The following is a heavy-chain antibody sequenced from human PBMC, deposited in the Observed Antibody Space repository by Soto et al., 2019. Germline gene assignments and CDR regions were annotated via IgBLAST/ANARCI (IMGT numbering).Heavy chain of an antibody. CDR1: GFTFSSYW. J-gene: IGHJ3*02. CDR2: IKQDGSEK. Sequence: PGGSLRLSCAASGFTFSSYWMSWVRQAPGKGLEWVANIKQDGSEKYYVDSVKGRFTISRDNAKNSLYLQMNSLRAEDTAVYYCARDQGCSGGSCYGVFDIWGKGTMVPVSS. D-gene: IGHD2-15*01. CDR3: ARDQGCSGGSCYGVFDI. V-gene: IGHV3-7*01.